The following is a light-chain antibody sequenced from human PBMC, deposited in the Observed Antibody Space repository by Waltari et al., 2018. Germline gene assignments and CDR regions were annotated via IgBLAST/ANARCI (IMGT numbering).Light chain of an antibody. CDR1: QDITKA. V-gene: IGKV1-NL1*01. Sequence: IQMTQSPSSLSGSVGDRVTISCRASQDITKALAWYQHKLGRAPKLLVYATSKLEGGVPARFSGRGSGTTYTLTIDSLQSDDSASYFCQQYFSVPLTFGGGSKIEI. J-gene: IGKJ4*01. CDR2: ATS. CDR3: QQYFSVPLT.